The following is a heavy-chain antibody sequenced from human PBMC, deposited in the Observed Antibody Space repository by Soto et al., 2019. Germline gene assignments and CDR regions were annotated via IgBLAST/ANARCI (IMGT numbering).Heavy chain of an antibody. V-gene: IGHV3-7*01. J-gene: IGHJ4*02. CDR1: GFIFSVSW. CDR3: AKTPRLLDS. D-gene: IGHD6-6*01. Sequence: EVQPVESGGGLVQPGGSLTLSCAASGFIFSVSWMNWVRQAPGKGLEWVAYISADGSDIKYVDSVKGRFTISRDNAKNSLYLQMNSLRAEDTAVYWCAKTPRLLDSWGQGTLVTVSS. CDR2: ISADGSDI.